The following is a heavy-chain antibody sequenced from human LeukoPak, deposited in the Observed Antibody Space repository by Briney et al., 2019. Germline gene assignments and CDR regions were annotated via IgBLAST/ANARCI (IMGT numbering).Heavy chain of an antibody. Sequence: ASVKVSCKASGYTFTSYGISWVRQAPGQGLEWMGWISAYNGNTNYAQKLQGRVTMTADTARSTVYMELTGLVSDDTAVYYCVRDQRHYFQSAYFDYWGQGTLVTVSS. CDR1: GYTFTSYG. CDR2: ISAYNGNT. CDR3: VRDQRHYFQSAYFDY. J-gene: IGHJ4*02. V-gene: IGHV1-18*01. D-gene: IGHD2/OR15-2a*01.